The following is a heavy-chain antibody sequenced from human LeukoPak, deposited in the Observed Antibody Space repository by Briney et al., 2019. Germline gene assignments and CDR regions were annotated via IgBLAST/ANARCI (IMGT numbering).Heavy chain of an antibody. D-gene: IGHD6-13*01. CDR1: GFTFSSYA. Sequence: PGGSLRLSCAASGFTFSSYAMHWVRQAPGKGLEWVAVISYDGSNKYHADSVKGRFTISRDNSKNTLYLQMNSLRAEDTAVYYCARDPAAGWIDYWGQGTLVTVSS. V-gene: IGHV3-30*01. CDR3: ARDPAAGWIDY. J-gene: IGHJ4*02. CDR2: ISYDGSNK.